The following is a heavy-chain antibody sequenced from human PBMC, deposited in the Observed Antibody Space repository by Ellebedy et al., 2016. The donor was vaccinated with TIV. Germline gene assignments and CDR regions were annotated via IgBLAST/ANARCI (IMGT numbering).Heavy chain of an antibody. CDR1: GGSISSYY. CDR3: ARDRGDYYYGMDV. Sequence: SETLSLXXTVSGGSISSYYWSWIRQPPGKGLEWIGYIYYSGSTNYNPSLKSRVTISVDTSKNQFSLKLSSVTAADTAVYYCARDRGDYYYGMDVWGQGTTVTVSS. J-gene: IGHJ6*02. V-gene: IGHV4-59*01. D-gene: IGHD5-12*01. CDR2: IYYSGST.